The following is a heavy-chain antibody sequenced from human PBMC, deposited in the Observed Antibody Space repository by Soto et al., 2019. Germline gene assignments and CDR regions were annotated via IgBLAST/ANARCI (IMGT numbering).Heavy chain of an antibody. CDR2: ISHRGST. CDR3: ARTDIATPHWFEP. Sequence: SETLSLTCAVYGESFIGYYWTGILQPPGKGLEWIGEISHRGSTNYNLSLKSRFTISIDTSKNQFSLKFTSVTAADTSVYYCARTDIATPHWFEPWGEGPL. J-gene: IGHJ5*02. CDR1: GESFIGYY. V-gene: IGHV4-34*01. D-gene: IGHD5-12*01.